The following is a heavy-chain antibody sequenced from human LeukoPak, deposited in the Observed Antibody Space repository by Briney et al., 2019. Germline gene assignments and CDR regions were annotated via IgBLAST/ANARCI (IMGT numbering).Heavy chain of an antibody. V-gene: IGHV3-23*01. D-gene: IGHD3-10*01. CDR2: ISGSGGST. Sequence: GGSLRLSCAASGFTFSSYAMSWVRQAPGKGLEWVSTISGSGGSTYYADSVKGRFTISRDNSKNTLYLQMNSLRAEDTAVYYCSKSNYGSGSQFDYWGPGTLGTVSS. CDR3: SKSNYGSGSQFDY. J-gene: IGHJ4*02. CDR1: GFTFSSYA.